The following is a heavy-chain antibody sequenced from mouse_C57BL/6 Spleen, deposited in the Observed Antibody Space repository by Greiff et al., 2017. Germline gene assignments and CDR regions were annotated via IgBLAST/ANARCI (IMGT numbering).Heavy chain of an antibody. V-gene: IGHV14-1*01. Sequence: EVKLQESGAELVRPGASVKLSCTASGFHIKDYYMHWVKQRPEQGLEWIGRIDPEDGDTEYAPKFQGKATMTADTSSNTAYLQLSSLTSEDTAVYYCTTPYDGYYVAYWGQGTLVTVSA. CDR2: IDPEDGDT. J-gene: IGHJ3*01. CDR3: TTPYDGYYVAY. CDR1: GFHIKDYY. D-gene: IGHD2-3*01.